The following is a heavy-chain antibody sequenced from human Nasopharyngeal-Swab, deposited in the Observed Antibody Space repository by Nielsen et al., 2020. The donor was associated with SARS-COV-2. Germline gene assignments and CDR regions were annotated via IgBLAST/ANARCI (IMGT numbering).Heavy chain of an antibody. CDR1: GGSFSGYY. D-gene: IGHD6-13*01. V-gene: IGHV4-34*01. CDR2: INHSGST. Sequence: SETLSLTCAVYGGSFSGYYWSWIRQPPGKGLEWIGEINHSGSTNYNPSLKSRVTISVDTSKNQFSLKLSPVTAADTAVYYCARGRGSSSWYLRFDYWGQGTLVTVSS. J-gene: IGHJ4*02. CDR3: ARGRGSSSWYLRFDY.